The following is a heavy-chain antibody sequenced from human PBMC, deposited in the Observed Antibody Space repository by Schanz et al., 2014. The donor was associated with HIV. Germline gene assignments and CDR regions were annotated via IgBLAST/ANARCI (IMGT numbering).Heavy chain of an antibody. CDR2: MSYDGIRK. V-gene: IGHV3-30*18. D-gene: IGHD3-22*01. CDR1: GFTFDNYG. Sequence: QVQLVESGGGVVQPGRSLRLSCVASGFTFDNYGMHWVRQAPGKGLEWVAVMSYDGIRKNYADSVKGRFTISRDNSKNSLSLLIKSLRAEDAAVYYCAKDRNQYDSRYIGKGNYYYYYGMDVWGQGTTVTVSS. J-gene: IGHJ6*02. CDR3: AKDRNQYDSRYIGKGNYYYYYGMDV.